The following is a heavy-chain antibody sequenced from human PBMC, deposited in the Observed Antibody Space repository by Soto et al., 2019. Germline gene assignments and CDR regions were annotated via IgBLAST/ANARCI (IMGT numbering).Heavy chain of an antibody. CDR3: ARAQYNWNYADY. D-gene: IGHD1-20*01. J-gene: IGHJ4*02. CDR2: IYYSGST. Sequence: ASETLSLTCTVSGGSISSGDYYWSWIRQPPGKGLEWIGYIYYSGSTYYNPSLKSRVTISVDTSKNQFSLKLSSVTAADTAVYYCARAQYNWNYADYWGQGTLVTVSS. V-gene: IGHV4-30-4*01. CDR1: GGSISSGDYY.